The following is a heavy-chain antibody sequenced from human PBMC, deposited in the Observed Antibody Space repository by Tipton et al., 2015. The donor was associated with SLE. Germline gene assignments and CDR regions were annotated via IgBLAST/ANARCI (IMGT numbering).Heavy chain of an antibody. Sequence: QLVQSGAEVKPSETLSLTCHVAGGPIRNSPYYWAWIRQTRGKRLECIGSVSDTGYTAYNPSLEGRVSLSVDTSNNEFSLKLSSVTAADTAVYFCARQDLGRAATLTFDIWGLGTLVTVSS. CDR3: ARQDLGRAATLTFDI. J-gene: IGHJ4*02. D-gene: IGHD6-25*01. CDR2: VSDTGYT. V-gene: IGHV4-39*01. CDR1: GGPIRNSPYY.